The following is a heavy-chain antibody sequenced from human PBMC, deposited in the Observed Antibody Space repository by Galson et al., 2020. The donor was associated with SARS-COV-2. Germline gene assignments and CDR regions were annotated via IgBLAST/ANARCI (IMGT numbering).Heavy chain of an antibody. CDR1: GGSVSSGSYY. J-gene: IGHJ4*02. D-gene: IGHD3-10*01. Sequence: SETLSLTCTVSGGSVSSGSYYWSWIRQPPGKGLEWIGSIYYSGSTNYHPSLKSRVTISVDTSKNQFSLKLSAVTAADTAVYDCARGVLGIPSVVWFGELLPREFDYWGQGTLVTVSS. CDR2: IYYSGST. V-gene: IGHV4-61*01. CDR3: ARGVLGIPSVVWFGELLPREFDY.